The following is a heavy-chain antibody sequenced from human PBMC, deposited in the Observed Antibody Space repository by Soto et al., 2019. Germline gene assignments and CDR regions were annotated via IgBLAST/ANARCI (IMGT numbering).Heavy chain of an antibody. V-gene: IGHV3-21*01. Sequence: GGSLRLSCAASGFTFSSYSFNWVRQAPGKGLEWVSSISNSSSYIYYGDSVKGRFTISRDNAKNSLYLQMNSLRAEDTAVYYCTRGKRDYGGSDYWGQGTLVTVSS. J-gene: IGHJ4*02. CDR2: ISNSSSYI. CDR1: GFTFSSYS. D-gene: IGHD4-17*01. CDR3: TRGKRDYGGSDY.